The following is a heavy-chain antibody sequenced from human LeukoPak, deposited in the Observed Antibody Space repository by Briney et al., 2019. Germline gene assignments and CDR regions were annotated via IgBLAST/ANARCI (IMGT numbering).Heavy chain of an antibody. V-gene: IGHV1-69*05. CDR3: ARGIRDYYFDY. CDR2: IIPIFGTA. J-gene: IGHJ4*02. CDR1: GGTFSSYA. Sequence: ASVKVSCKASGGTFSSYAISWVRQAPGQGLEWMGRIIPIFGTANYALKFQGRVTITTDESTSTAYMELSSLRSEDTAVYYCARGIRDYYFDYWGQGTLVTVSS. D-gene: IGHD5-18*01.